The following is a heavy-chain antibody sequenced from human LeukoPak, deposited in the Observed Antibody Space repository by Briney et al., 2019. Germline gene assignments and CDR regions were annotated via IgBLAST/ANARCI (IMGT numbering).Heavy chain of an antibody. V-gene: IGHV4-31*03. J-gene: IGHJ4*02. CDR2: IYYSGST. CDR1: GGSISSGGYY. Sequence: SETLSLTCTVSGGSISSGGYYWSWIRQHPGTGPEWIGYIYYSGSTYYNPSLKSRVTISVDTSKNQFSLKLSSVTAADTAVYYCASRSMVRGVMDDYWGQGTLVTVSS. D-gene: IGHD3-10*01. CDR3: ASRSMVRGVMDDY.